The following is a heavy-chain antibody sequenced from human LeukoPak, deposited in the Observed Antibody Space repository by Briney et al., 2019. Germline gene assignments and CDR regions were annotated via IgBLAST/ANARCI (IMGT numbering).Heavy chain of an antibody. CDR2: ISYDGSNK. D-gene: IGHD6-13*01. CDR3: ARAIAAAGTDY. J-gene: IGHJ4*02. V-gene: IGHV3-30*04. CDR1: GFTFSSYA. Sequence: GGSLRLSCAASGFTFSSYAMHWVRQAPGKGLEWVAVISYDGSNKYYADSVKGRFTISRDNSKNTLYLQMNSLRAEATAVYYCARAIAAAGTDYWGQGTLVTVSS.